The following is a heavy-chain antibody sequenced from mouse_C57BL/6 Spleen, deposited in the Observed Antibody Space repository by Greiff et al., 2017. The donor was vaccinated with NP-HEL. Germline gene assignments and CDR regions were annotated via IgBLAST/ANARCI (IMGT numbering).Heavy chain of an antibody. D-gene: IGHD2-5*01. CDR3: AREDSNYVDFDY. CDR2: IDPNSGGT. V-gene: IGHV1-72*01. CDR1: GYTFTSYW. Sequence: QVQLKQPGAELVKPGASVKLSCKASGYTFTSYWMHWVKQRPGRGLEWIGRIDPNSGGTKYNEKFKSKATLTVDKPSSPAYMQLSSLTSEDSAVYYCAREDSNYVDFDYWGQGTTLTVSS. J-gene: IGHJ2*01.